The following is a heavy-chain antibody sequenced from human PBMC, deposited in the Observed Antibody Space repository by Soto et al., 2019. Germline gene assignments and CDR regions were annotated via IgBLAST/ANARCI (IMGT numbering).Heavy chain of an antibody. CDR1: GFTFSSYS. D-gene: IGHD6-13*01. CDR3: ARGLRAAAAGYDY. J-gene: IGHJ4*02. V-gene: IGHV3-21*01. CDR2: ISSSSSYI. Sequence: GGSLRLSCAASGFTFSSYSMNWVRQAPGKGLEWVSSISSSSSYIYYADSVKGRFTISRDNAKNSLYLQMNSLRAEDTAVYYCARGLRAAAAGYDYWGQGTLVTVSS.